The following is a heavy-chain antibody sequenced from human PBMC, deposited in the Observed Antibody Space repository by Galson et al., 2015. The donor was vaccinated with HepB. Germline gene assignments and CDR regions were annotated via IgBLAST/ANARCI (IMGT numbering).Heavy chain of an antibody. CDR3: AREGGAATFDY. CDR2: TYYRSKWYS. D-gene: IGHD2-15*01. V-gene: IGHV6-1*01. J-gene: IGHJ4*02. CDR1: GDSVSSYSVA. Sequence: CAISGDSVSSYSVAWNWIRQSPSRGLEWLGRTYYRSKWYSEYVVSVKSRITINPDTSKNQFSLHLNSVTPEDTAVYYCAREGGAATFDYWGQGTLVTVSS.